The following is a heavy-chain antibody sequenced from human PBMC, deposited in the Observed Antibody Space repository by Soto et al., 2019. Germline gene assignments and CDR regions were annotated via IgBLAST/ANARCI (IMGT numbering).Heavy chain of an antibody. Sequence: PSETLSLTCTVSGGSVSSGSYYWSWIRQPPGKGLEWIGYIYYSGSTNYNPSLKSRVTISVDTSKNQFSLKLSSVTAADTAVYYCAREVMIFGVVIAYFDYWGQGTLVTVSS. CDR3: AREVMIFGVVIAYFDY. D-gene: IGHD3-3*01. J-gene: IGHJ4*02. V-gene: IGHV4-61*01. CDR1: GGSVSSGSYY. CDR2: IYYSGST.